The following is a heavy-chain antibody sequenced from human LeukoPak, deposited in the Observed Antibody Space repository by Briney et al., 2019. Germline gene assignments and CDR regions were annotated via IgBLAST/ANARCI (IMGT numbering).Heavy chain of an antibody. J-gene: IGHJ3*02. CDR3: ARAPKPLGYCSGGSCHHYAFDI. D-gene: IGHD2-15*01. Sequence: SETLSLTCTVSGGSISSGDYYWSWIRQHPGKGLEWIGYIYYSGSTYYNPSLKSRVTISVDTSKNQFSLKLSSVTAADTAVYYCARAPKPLGYCSGGSCHHYAFDIWGQGTMVTVSS. V-gene: IGHV4-31*03. CDR1: GGSISSGDYY. CDR2: IYYSGST.